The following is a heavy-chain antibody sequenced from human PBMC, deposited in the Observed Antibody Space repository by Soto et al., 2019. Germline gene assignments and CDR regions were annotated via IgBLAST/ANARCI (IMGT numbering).Heavy chain of an antibody. Sequence: EVQLVESGGGLVQPGGSLRLSCAASGFTFSSYAMHWVRQAPGKGLEYVSAISSNGGSTYYANSVKGRFTISRDNSKNTLYLQMGRLRAEDMAVYYCARVAVVPAAMSEYYYYMDVWGKGTTVTVSS. V-gene: IGHV3-64*01. CDR2: ISSNGGST. D-gene: IGHD2-2*01. CDR1: GFTFSSYA. CDR3: ARVAVVPAAMSEYYYYMDV. J-gene: IGHJ6*03.